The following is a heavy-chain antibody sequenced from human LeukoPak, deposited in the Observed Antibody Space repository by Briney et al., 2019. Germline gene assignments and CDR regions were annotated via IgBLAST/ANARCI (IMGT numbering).Heavy chain of an antibody. J-gene: IGHJ4*02. D-gene: IGHD4-23*01. CDR1: GGSISSGGYY. V-gene: IGHV4-31*03. CDR2: IYYSGST. Sequence: PSETLSLTCTASGGSISSGGYYWSWIRQHPGKGLEWIGYIYYSGSTYYNPSLKSRVTISVDTSKNQFSLKLSSVTAADTAVYYCARDLGYGGPLDYWGQGTLVTVSS. CDR3: ARDLGYGGPLDY.